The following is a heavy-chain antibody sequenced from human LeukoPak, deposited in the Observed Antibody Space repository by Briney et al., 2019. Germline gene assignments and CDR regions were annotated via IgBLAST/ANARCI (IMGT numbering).Heavy chain of an antibody. CDR2: INTNTGNP. CDR1: GYTFTSYA. V-gene: IGHV7-4-1*02. J-gene: IGHJ4*02. CDR3: ARALPYYYDSSGYHHWFDY. D-gene: IGHD3-22*01. Sequence: ASAKVSCKASGYTFTSYAMNWVRQAPGQGLEWMGWINTNTGNPTYAQGFTGRFVFSLDASVSTAYLQISSLKAEDTAVYYCARALPYYYDSSGYHHWFDYWGQGTLVTVSS.